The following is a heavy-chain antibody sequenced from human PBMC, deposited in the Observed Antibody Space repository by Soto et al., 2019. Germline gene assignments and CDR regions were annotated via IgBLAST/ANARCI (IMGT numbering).Heavy chain of an antibody. CDR3: ARVFVGWLERNNWFDP. J-gene: IGHJ5*02. D-gene: IGHD3-9*01. CDR1: GGSISSGDYY. V-gene: IGHV4-30-4*01. Sequence: QVQLQESGPGLVKPSQTLSLTCTVSGGSISSGDYYWSWIRQPPGKGLEWIGYIYYSGSTYYNPSLKSRVTISVDTSKNQFSLKLSSVTAADTAVYYCARVFVGWLERNNWFDPWGQGTLVTVSS. CDR2: IYYSGST.